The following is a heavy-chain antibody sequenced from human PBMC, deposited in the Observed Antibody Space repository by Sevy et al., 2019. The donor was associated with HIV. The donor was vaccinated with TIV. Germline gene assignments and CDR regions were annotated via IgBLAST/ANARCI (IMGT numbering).Heavy chain of an antibody. CDR3: ARDRSGYSGYDY. V-gene: IGHV3-53*01. CDR1: GFTVSSNY. D-gene: IGHD5-12*01. Sequence: GGSLRLSCAASGFTVSSNYMSWVRQAPGKGLEWVSVIYSGGSTYYADSVKGQFTISRDNSKNTLYLQMNSLRAEDTAVYYCARDRSGYSGYDYWGQGTLVTVSS. J-gene: IGHJ4*02. CDR2: IYSGGST.